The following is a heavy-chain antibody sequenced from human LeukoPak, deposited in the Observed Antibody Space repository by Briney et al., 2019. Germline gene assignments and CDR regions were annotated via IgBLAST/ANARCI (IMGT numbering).Heavy chain of an antibody. CDR1: GYTFSNDG. J-gene: IGHJ4*02. D-gene: IGHD2-8*02. CDR3: ARDPPPHLADPWYYFDY. V-gene: IGHV1-18*01. CDR2: ITTYNANT. Sequence: SVTPSCKPSGYTFSNDGVSWGRQAPRHGLEWVGWITTYNANTNYAQKFQGRLTMTTDTYTTTAYMELANLSSDDAAVYYCARDPPPHLADPWYYFDYRGQGTLVTGS.